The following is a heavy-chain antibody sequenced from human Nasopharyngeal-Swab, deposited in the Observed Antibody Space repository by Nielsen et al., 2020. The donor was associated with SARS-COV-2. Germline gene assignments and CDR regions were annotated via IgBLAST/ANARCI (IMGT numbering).Heavy chain of an antibody. CDR3: AKDRYSWVAAAAPGVYFDY. J-gene: IGHJ4*02. CDR2: FSGSSGKT. Sequence: GGSLRLSCAASGFAFSSYAMSWVRQTPGKGLEWVSSFSGSSGKTYYADYVKGRFTISRDTSKNTLYLQMNSLRADDTAVYYCAKDRYSWVAAAAPGVYFDYWGQGTLVTVSS. V-gene: IGHV3-23*01. CDR1: GFAFSSYA. D-gene: IGHD6-13*01.